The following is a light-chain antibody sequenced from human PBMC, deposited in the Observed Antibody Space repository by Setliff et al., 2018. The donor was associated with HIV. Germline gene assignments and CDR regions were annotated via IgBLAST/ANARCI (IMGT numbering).Light chain of an antibody. CDR1: SSDVGSYNF. Sequence: QSVLTQPASVSGSPGQSITLSCTGTSSDVGSYNFVSWYQQHPGRAPKLMIYNVDKRPSGVSNRFSGSKSGNTASLTISGLQTGDEADYYCSSYSINNLYVFATGTKVTVL. CDR2: NVD. CDR3: SSYSINNLYV. J-gene: IGLJ1*01. V-gene: IGLV2-14*03.